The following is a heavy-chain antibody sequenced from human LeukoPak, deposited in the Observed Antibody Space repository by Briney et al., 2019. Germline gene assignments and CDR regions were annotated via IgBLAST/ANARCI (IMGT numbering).Heavy chain of an antibody. Sequence: SETLSLTCSVSGYSIRGGYHWAWIRQPPGKGLEWIGSINYSEKPYYNPSLKSRVTISVDTSKNQFSLKMTSVTAADTAFYFCARSEINDYMNYWGQGMPVTVSS. CDR1: GYSIRGGYH. CDR3: ARSEINDYMNY. J-gene: IGHJ4*02. D-gene: IGHD4-11*01. CDR2: INYSEKP. V-gene: IGHV4-38-2*02.